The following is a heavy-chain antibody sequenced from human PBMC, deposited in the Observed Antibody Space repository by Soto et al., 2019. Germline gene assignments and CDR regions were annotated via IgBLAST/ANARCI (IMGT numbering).Heavy chain of an antibody. Sequence: GASVKVSCKASGFTFTSSAVQWVRQARGQRLEWIGWIVVGSGNTNYAQKFQERVTITRDMSTSTAYMELRSLRSEDTAVYYCAAGRYDYYDSSGYRYFDYWGQGTLVTVSS. J-gene: IGHJ4*02. V-gene: IGHV1-58*01. CDR1: GFTFTSSA. D-gene: IGHD3-22*01. CDR2: IVVGSGNT. CDR3: AAGRYDYYDSSGYRYFDY.